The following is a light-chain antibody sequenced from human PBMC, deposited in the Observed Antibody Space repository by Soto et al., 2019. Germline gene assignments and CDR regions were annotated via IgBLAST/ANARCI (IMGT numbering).Light chain of an antibody. CDR1: QSVSSY. J-gene: IGKJ2*01. V-gene: IGKV3-11*01. CDR2: DAS. CDR3: QQRSNWLYT. Sequence: EIVLTQSPATLSLSPGERATLSCRASQSVSSYLAWYQQKPGQAPRLLIYDASNRATGIPARFSGSGSGTDYNPTISSLEPEDFAVYYCQQRSNWLYTFGQGTKLEIK.